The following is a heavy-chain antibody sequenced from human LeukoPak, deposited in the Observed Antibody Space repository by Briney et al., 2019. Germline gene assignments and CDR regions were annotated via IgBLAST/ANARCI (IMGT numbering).Heavy chain of an antibody. Sequence: SETLSLTCAVYGGSFSGYYWSWIRQPPGKGLEWIGEINHSGSTNYNPSLKSLVTISVDTSKNQFSLKLSSVTAADTAVYYCARDPGSGSYYLAFDIWGQGTMVTVSS. V-gene: IGHV4-34*01. CDR3: ARDPGSGSYYLAFDI. J-gene: IGHJ3*02. CDR2: INHSGST. CDR1: GGSFSGYY. D-gene: IGHD3-10*01.